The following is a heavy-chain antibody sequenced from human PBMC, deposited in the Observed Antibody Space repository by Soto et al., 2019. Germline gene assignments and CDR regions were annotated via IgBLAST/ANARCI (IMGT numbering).Heavy chain of an antibody. CDR2: ISSSSSYT. CDR3: ARVKQQLLQFAGGDYYGMDV. CDR1: GFTFSDYY. J-gene: IGHJ6*02. Sequence: QVQLVESGGGLAKPGGSLRLTCAASGFTFSDYYMSWIRQAPGKGLEWVSYISSSSSYTNYADSVKGRFTISRDNAKNSLCLQVNRLRAADTAVYYSARVKQQLLQFAGGDYYGMDVWGQGNTVIVCS. D-gene: IGHD6-13*01. V-gene: IGHV3-11*06.